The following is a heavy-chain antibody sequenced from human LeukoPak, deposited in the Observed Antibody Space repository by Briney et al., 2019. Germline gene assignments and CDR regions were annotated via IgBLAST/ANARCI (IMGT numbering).Heavy chain of an antibody. Sequence: GGSLRLSCAASGFTFSDYYMSWTRQAPGKGLEWVSYISSSGSTIYYADSVKGRFTISRDNAKNSLYLQMNSLRAEDTAVYYCARDAYCGGDCYAFDIWGQGTMVTVSS. CDR2: ISSSGSTI. V-gene: IGHV3-11*01. J-gene: IGHJ3*02. CDR1: GFTFSDYY. CDR3: ARDAYCGGDCYAFDI. D-gene: IGHD2-21*02.